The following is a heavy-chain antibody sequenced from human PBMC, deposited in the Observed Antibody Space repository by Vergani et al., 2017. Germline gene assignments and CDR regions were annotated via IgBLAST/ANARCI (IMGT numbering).Heavy chain of an antibody. CDR3: AKEGGGYCSVGTCDPEY. Sequence: QVQLVESGGGVVQPGGSLRLSCAASGFTFNSYGMHWVRQAPGKGLEWVASIRSDESRRYYGDSMEGPFTISRDNSKNTLYLQMKSRRPEDTAVYYCAKEGGGYCSVGTCDPEYWGQGTLVIVPS. D-gene: IGHD2-15*01. V-gene: IGHV3-30*02. CDR2: IRSDESRR. CDR1: GFTFNSYG. J-gene: IGHJ4*02.